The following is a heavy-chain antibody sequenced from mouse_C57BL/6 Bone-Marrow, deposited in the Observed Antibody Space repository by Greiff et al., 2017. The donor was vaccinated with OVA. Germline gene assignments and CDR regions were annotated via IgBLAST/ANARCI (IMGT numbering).Heavy chain of an antibody. CDR2: ISNGGGST. Sequence: EVKVVESGGGLVQPGGSLKLSCAASGFTFSDYYMYWVRQTPEKRLAWVAYISNGGGSTSYPDTVKGRFTISRDNAKNTLYLQMSRRKAEDTAMYYGAFSSEAYWGQGTLVTVSA. V-gene: IGHV5-12*01. J-gene: IGHJ3*01. D-gene: IGHD1-1*01. CDR3: AFSSEAY. CDR1: GFTFSDYY.